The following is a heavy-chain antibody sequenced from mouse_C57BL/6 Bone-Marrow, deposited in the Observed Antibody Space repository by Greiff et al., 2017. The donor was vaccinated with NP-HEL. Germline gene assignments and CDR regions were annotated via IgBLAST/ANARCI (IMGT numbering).Heavy chain of an antibody. CDR2: IYPGSGST. Sequence: QVQLKQPGAELVKPGASVKMSCKASGYTFTSYWITWVKQRPGQGLEWIGDIYPGSGSTNYNEKFKSKATLTVDTSSSTAYMQLSSLTSEDSAVYWCARQTLYDYDEGFDYWGQGTTLTVSS. D-gene: IGHD2-4*01. CDR1: GYTFTSYW. V-gene: IGHV1-55*01. J-gene: IGHJ2*01. CDR3: ARQTLYDYDEGFDY.